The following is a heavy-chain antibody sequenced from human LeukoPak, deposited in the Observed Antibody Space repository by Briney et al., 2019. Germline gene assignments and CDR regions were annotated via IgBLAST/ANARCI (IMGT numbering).Heavy chain of an antibody. CDR1: GFTLCSYW. Sequence: GGSLRLSCAASGFTLCSYWMCWVRQAPGKGLEGGANIKKDGSEKWYVDSVEGRFTISRDHAKNSLYLQMNSLRVADTAVYYCVRSGTSASFDYWGQGTLVTVSS. J-gene: IGHJ4*02. V-gene: IGHV3-7*01. CDR2: IKKDGSEK. D-gene: IGHD1-7*01. CDR3: VRSGTSASFDY.